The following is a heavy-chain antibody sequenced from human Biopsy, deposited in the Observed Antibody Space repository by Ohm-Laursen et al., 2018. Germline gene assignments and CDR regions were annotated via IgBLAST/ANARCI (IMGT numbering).Heavy chain of an antibody. CDR3: ARDDAVTVIRGLYY. V-gene: IGHV3-53*01. CDR2: IYLGGTT. Sequence: SLRLSCAASGITVSGNYMTWVRQAPGKGLEWASVIYLGGTTYYADSVKGRFTTSRDNSKNMVYLQMNSLRAEDTAVYYRARDDAVTVIRGLYYWGQGALVTVSS. J-gene: IGHJ4*02. CDR1: GITVSGNY. D-gene: IGHD2-21*02.